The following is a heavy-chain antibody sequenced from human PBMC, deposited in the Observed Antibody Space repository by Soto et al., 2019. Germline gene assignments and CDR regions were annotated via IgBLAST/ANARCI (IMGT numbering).Heavy chain of an antibody. Sequence: PGQSLRVSWKGSGCSFTSYCIGWVRQMPGKGLEWMGIIYPGDSDTRYSPSFQGQVTISADKSISTAYLQWSSLKASDTAMYYCARPLKYGSGSYYFYYYYGMDVWGQGTTVTVSS. CDR1: GCSFTSYC. V-gene: IGHV5-51*01. CDR2: IYPGDSDT. D-gene: IGHD3-10*01. CDR3: ARPLKYGSGSYYFYYYYGMDV. J-gene: IGHJ6*02.